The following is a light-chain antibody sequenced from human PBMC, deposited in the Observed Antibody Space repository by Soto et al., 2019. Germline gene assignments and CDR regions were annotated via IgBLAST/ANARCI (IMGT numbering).Light chain of an antibody. CDR3: QRYDSLPPT. J-gene: IGKJ5*01. V-gene: IGKV1-33*01. CDR1: HDIKKF. CDR2: DAS. Sequence: DIQMTQSPSSLSASVGDRVTITCQASHDIKKFLNWFQEKPGKAPELLIYDASNLQTGVPSRFSGSGSGTHFTVTISSLQPAHIATYYCQRYDSLPPTFRQGTRLDIK.